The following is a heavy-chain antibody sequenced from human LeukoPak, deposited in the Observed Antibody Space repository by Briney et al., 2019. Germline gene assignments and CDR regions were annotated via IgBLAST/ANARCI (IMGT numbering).Heavy chain of an antibody. J-gene: IGHJ5*02. Sequence: ASVEVSCKASGYTFTGYYIHWVRQAPGEGLEWMGWINPNSGGTNYAQKFQGRVTMTRDTSISTAYMELSSLRSDGTAVYYCARVDRVPYTAQYNWLDPWGQGTLVTVSS. CDR2: INPNSGGT. D-gene: IGHD5-18*01. CDR1: GYTFTGYY. CDR3: ARVDRVPYTAQYNWLDP. V-gene: IGHV1-2*02.